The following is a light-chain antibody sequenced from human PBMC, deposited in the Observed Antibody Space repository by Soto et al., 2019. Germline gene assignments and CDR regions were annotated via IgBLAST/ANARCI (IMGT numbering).Light chain of an antibody. V-gene: IGKV1-27*01. CDR1: QGISNY. Sequence: DIQMTQSPSSLSASVGDRVTITCRASQGISNYIAWYQQKPGKAPKLLIYAASTLQSGVPYRFSGSGSATDFTLTINSLQPEDVATYSCQKYSSVPLFGPGTKVDIK. J-gene: IGKJ3*01. CDR2: AAS. CDR3: QKYSSVPL.